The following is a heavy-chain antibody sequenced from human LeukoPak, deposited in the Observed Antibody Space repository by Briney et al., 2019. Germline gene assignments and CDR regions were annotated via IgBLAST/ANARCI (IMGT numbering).Heavy chain of an antibody. CDR2: IYGGGST. CDR1: GLSVSSNF. D-gene: IGHD6-6*01. J-gene: IGHJ4*02. Sequence: PGGSLRLSCAATGLSVSSNFMSWVRQAPGKGLEWVSVIYGGGSTYYADSVKGRFTISRDNAKNSLYLQMNGLRAEDTAVYYCARIYISSSGFFDYWGQGTLVTVSS. CDR3: ARIYISSSGFFDY. V-gene: IGHV3-53*01.